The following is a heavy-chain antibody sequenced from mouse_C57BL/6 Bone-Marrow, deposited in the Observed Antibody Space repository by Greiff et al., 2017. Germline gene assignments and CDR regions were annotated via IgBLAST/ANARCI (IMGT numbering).Heavy chain of an antibody. CDR1: GFTFSSYG. CDR2: ISSGGSYT. V-gene: IGHV5-6*01. CDR3: AGQRWWWLRY. Sequence: VQLKESGGDLVKPGGSLKLSCAASGFTFSSYGMSWVRQTPDKRLEWVATISSGGSYTYYPDSVKGRFTISRDNSKNTLYLQMSSLKSEDTAMYDSAGQRWWWLRYWGQGTLVTVSA. J-gene: IGHJ3*01. D-gene: IGHD1-1*02.